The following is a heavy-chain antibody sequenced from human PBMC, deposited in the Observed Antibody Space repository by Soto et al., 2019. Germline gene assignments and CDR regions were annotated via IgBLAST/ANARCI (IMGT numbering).Heavy chain of an antibody. J-gene: IGHJ5*02. CDR2: ISYDGSNK. CDR1: GFTFSSYA. Sequence: QVQLVESGGGVVQPGRSLRLSCAASGFTFSSYAIHWVRQAPGKGLEWVAVISYDGSNKYYADSVKGRFTVSRDNSKNTVYLQMNSLRGEDTAVYYCARELEAWFDPWGQGTLVTVSS. CDR3: ARELEAWFDP. V-gene: IGHV3-30-3*01.